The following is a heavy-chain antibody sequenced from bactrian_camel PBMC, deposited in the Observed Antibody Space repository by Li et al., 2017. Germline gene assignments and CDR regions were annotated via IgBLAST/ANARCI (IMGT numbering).Heavy chain of an antibody. CDR1: GYYNC. Sequence: HVQLVESGGGSVKAGGSLRLSCTGFGYYNCLGWFRQQPGKEREGFATIGRRGTTRHADSVKGRFTISHDNAKNTLYLQMNSLKPEDTAMYHCAADLPRNCYSAVQDYNYWGQGTQVTVS. D-gene: IGHD3*01. J-gene: IGHJ4*01. V-gene: IGHV3S53*01. CDR2: IGRRGTT. CDR3: AADLPRNCYSAVQDYNY.